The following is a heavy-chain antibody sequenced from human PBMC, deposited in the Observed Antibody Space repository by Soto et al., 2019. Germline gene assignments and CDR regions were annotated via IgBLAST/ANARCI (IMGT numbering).Heavy chain of an antibody. J-gene: IGHJ4*02. D-gene: IGHD1-1*01. Sequence: PGGSLRLSCAASGFTFSNHAMSWVRQAPGKGLEWVSSISSSSSYIYYADSVKGRFTISRDNAKNSLYLQMNSLRAEDTAVYYCARVWTGTPHFDYWGQGTLVTVSS. V-gene: IGHV3-21*01. CDR3: ARVWTGTPHFDY. CDR1: GFTFSNHA. CDR2: ISSSSSYI.